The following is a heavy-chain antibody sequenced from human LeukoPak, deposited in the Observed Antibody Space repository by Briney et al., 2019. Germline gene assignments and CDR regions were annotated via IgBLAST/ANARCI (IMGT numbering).Heavy chain of an antibody. J-gene: IGHJ6*03. D-gene: IGHD4-17*01. V-gene: IGHV4-59*07. CDR2: IFHSGTT. CDR1: GDSISSDY. Sequence: SDSLSLTCTLSGDSISSDYWSWIRQTPGKGLEWIGFIFHSGTTDYNPSLQSRATISIDTSRKPFSLKLLSVTAADTAVYYCARTRPQDYGTSYMDVWGTGATVTVSS. CDR3: ARTRPQDYGTSYMDV.